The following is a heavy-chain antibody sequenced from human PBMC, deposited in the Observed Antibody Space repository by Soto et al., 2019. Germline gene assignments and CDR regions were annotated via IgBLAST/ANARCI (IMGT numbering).Heavy chain of an antibody. CDR1: GYSISSGYY. V-gene: IGHV4-38-2*01. CDR3: ARALGYCTNGVCYIGGHFDY. J-gene: IGHJ4*02. Sequence: TSETLSLTCAVSGYSISSGYYWGWIRQPPGKGLEWIGSIYHSGSTYYNPSLKSRVTISVDTSKNQFSLKLSSVTAADTAVYYCARALGYCTNGVCYIGGHFDYWGQGTLVTVSS. D-gene: IGHD2-8*01. CDR2: IYHSGST.